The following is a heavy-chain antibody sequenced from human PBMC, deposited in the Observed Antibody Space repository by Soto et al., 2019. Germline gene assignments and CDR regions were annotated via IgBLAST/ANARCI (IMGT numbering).Heavy chain of an antibody. CDR3: ARVNAAGYIVATIPGNHAFDI. CDR2: IYYSGST. CDR1: GGSISSGDYY. J-gene: IGHJ3*02. Sequence: SETLSLTCTVSGGSISSGDYYWSWIRQPPGKGLEWIGYIYYSGSTYYNPSLKSRVTISVDTSKNQFSLKLSSVTAADTAVYYCARVNAAGYIVATIPGNHAFDIWGQGTMVTVSS. V-gene: IGHV4-30-4*01. D-gene: IGHD5-12*01.